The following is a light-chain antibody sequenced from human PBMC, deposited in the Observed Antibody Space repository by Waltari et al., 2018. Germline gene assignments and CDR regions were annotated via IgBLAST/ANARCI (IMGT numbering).Light chain of an antibody. CDR3: QTGGHGTWV. J-gene: IGLJ3*02. CDR1: SGPTSHV. Sequence: QLVLTQSPSASASLGSSVRPTCPLSSGPTSHVIAWHQQQPEKGPRSLRKVNSDGSHTKGDEIPDRFSGSSSGAERYLTISSLQSEDEADYYCQTGGHGTWVFGGGTKLTVL. CDR2: VNSDGSH. V-gene: IGLV4-69*01.